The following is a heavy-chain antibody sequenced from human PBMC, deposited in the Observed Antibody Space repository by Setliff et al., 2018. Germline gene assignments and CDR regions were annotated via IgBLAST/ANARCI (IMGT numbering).Heavy chain of an antibody. V-gene: IGHV3-30*02. CDR3: ARDQCYDYVWGSYRYPCLYDY. CDR2: IRYDGTTE. J-gene: IGHJ4*02. CDR1: GFSFGGHD. Sequence: GGSLRLSCAASGFSFGGHDMHWVRQAPGKGLEWVAFIRYDGTTESYADSVRGRFTISRDNSKNTLYVQMNTLGPEDTAVYYCARDQCYDYVWGSYRYPCLYDYWGQGTLVTVSS. D-gene: IGHD3-16*02.